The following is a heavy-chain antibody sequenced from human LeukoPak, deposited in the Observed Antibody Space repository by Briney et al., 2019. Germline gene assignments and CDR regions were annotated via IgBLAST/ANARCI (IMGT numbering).Heavy chain of an antibody. J-gene: IGHJ4*02. Sequence: GASVKVSCKVSGYTLTELSMHWVRQAPGKGLEWMGGFDPEDGETIYAQKFQGRVTMTEDTSTDTAYMELSSLRSEDTAVYYCATGVRIAVAGTDYFDYWGQGTLVIVSS. D-gene: IGHD6-19*01. V-gene: IGHV1-24*01. CDR1: GYTLTELS. CDR3: ATGVRIAVAGTDYFDY. CDR2: FDPEDGET.